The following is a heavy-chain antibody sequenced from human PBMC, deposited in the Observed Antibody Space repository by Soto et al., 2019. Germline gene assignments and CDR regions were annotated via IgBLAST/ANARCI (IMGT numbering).Heavy chain of an antibody. J-gene: IGHJ6*02. CDR1: GYTFTSYY. D-gene: IGHD6-13*01. V-gene: IGHV1-46*01. Sequence: ASVKVSCKASGYTFTSYYMHRDRKAPGQGLEWMGISNSSSGSTSYAQKFQGRVTTTRDTPTSTVYMELSSLRSEDTAVYYCARDMTPRIAAPGPNYGMDVWG. CDR3: ARDMTPRIAAPGPNYGMDV. CDR2: SNSSSGST.